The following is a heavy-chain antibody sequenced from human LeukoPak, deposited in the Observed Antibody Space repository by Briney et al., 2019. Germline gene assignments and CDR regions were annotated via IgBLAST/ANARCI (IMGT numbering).Heavy chain of an antibody. CDR3: ARGPYCSGSSCYSQYFDY. D-gene: IGHD2-15*01. J-gene: IGHJ4*02. V-gene: IGHV1-18*01. Sequence: ASVKVSCKASGYTFTTYGISWVRQAPGQGLEWMGWISAYNGNTKYAQKLQGRVSMTTDTSTSTAYMELRSLTSDDTAVYYCARGPYCSGSSCYSQYFDYWGRGTLVTVSS. CDR2: ISAYNGNT. CDR1: GYTFTTYG.